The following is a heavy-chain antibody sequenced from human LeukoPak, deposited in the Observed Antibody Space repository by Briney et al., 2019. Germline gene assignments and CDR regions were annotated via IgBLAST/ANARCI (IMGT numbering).Heavy chain of an antibody. CDR1: GYSLTNYW. CDR2: IDPSDSYT. D-gene: IGHD2-2*01. Sequence: LGESLKISCKGSGYSLTNYWISCVRPMPGKRLEWVGRIDPSDSYTNYSPSFQGHVTISADKSISTAYLQSSSLKASDTAMYYCARHGGYCSSTSCYGIGWFDPWGQGTLVTASS. V-gene: IGHV5-10-1*01. CDR3: ARHGGYCSSTSCYGIGWFDP. J-gene: IGHJ5*02.